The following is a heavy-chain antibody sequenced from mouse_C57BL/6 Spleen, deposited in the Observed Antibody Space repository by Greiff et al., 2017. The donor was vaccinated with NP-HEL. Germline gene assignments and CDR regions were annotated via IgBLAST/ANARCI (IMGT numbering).Heavy chain of an antibody. Sequence: EVQLQQSGPELVKPGASVKISCKASGYTFTDYYMNWVKQSHGKSLEWIGDINPNNGGTSYNQKFKGKATLTVDKSSSTAYMELRSLTSEDSAVYYCARSRLYAMDYWGQGTSVTVSS. V-gene: IGHV1-26*01. CDR3: ARSRLYAMDY. D-gene: IGHD1-2*01. J-gene: IGHJ4*01. CDR1: GYTFTDYY. CDR2: INPNNGGT.